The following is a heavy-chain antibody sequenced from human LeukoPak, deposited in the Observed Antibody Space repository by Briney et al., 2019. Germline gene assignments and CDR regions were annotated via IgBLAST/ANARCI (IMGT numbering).Heavy chain of an antibody. V-gene: IGHV3-23*01. J-gene: IGHJ4*02. D-gene: IGHD1-14*01. CDR2: ITGSGDRT. CDR3: ARGAGAKSFDY. CDR1: GFTFTTYA. Sequence: GGSLRLSCTASGFTFTTYAMSWVRRAPGRGLEWVSSITGSGDRTYLADSVKGRFTISRDNSKNTLYLQTNSLRTEDTAVYYCARGAGAKSFDYWGQGTLVTVSS.